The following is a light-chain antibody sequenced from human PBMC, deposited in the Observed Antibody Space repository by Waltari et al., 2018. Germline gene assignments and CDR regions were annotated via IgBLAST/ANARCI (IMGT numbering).Light chain of an antibody. CDR2: RNN. Sequence: QSVLTQPPSASGTPGQRVTISCSGSSSNIGSNYVYWYQQLPGTAPKLLIYRNNQRPAGFPDRCSGSKSGTSASLAISGLRSDDEADYYCAAWDDSLSGPVFGGGTKLTVL. V-gene: IGLV1-47*01. CDR1: SSNIGSNY. CDR3: AAWDDSLSGPV. J-gene: IGLJ2*01.